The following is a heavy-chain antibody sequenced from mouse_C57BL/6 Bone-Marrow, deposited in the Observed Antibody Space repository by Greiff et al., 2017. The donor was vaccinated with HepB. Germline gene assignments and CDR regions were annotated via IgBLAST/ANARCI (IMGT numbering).Heavy chain of an antibody. CDR2: IWRGGST. V-gene: IGHV2-5*01. J-gene: IGHJ4*01. D-gene: IGHD1-1*01. Sequence: QVQLQQSGPGLVQPSQSLSITCTVSGFSLTSYGVHWVRQSPGKGLEWLGVIWRGGSTDYNAAFMSRLSITKDNSKSQVIFKMDSLRADDTAIYYCATVVATDAMDYWGQGTSVTVSS. CDR1: GFSLTSYG. CDR3: ATVVATDAMDY.